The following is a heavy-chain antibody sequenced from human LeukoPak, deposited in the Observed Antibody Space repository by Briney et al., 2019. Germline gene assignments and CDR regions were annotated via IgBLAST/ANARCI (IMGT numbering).Heavy chain of an antibody. Sequence: GGSLRLSCETSGFSFSSYAMSWVRQAPGKGLEWVSAMSSSDDGRYYAASVRGRFTISRDTSRSTLYLQMNSLRAEDAAAYYCAKAPVTSCRGAFCYPFDYWGQGTLVTVSS. CDR2: MSSSDDGR. D-gene: IGHD2-15*01. CDR3: AKAPVTSCRGAFCYPFDY. V-gene: IGHV3-23*01. J-gene: IGHJ4*02. CDR1: GFSFSSYA.